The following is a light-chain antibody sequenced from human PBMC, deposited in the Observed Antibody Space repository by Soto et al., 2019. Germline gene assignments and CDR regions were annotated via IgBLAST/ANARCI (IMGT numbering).Light chain of an antibody. Sequence: DIVLPQSPGTLSLSPGERATLSCRASETVNNNYLAWYQQKPGQPPRLLFYAASTRATGIPDRFSGSGSGADFTLTITRLEPEDLGVYYCHQYGRAPRTFGQGTKVEV. CDR1: ETVNNNY. CDR3: HQYGRAPRT. CDR2: AAS. J-gene: IGKJ1*01. V-gene: IGKV3-20*01.